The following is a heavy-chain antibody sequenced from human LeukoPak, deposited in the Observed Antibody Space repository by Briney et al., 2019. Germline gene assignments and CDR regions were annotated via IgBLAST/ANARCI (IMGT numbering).Heavy chain of an antibody. CDR3: ARDGSDFWSGYPNFDY. CDR1: GYTFTGYY. V-gene: IGHV1-2*02. J-gene: IGHJ4*02. CDR2: INPNSGGI. Sequence: ASVKVSCKASGYTFTGYYMHWVQQAPGQGLEWMGWINPNSGGINYAQKFQGRVTMTRDTSISTAYMELSRLRSDDTAVYYCARDGSDFWSGYPNFDYWGQGTLVTVSS. D-gene: IGHD3-3*01.